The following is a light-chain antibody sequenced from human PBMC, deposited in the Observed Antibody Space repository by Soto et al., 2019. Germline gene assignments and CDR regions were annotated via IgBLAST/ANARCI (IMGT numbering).Light chain of an antibody. Sequence: DIQFTQTPYTLSASVGDRVTIACRASQTINNWLAWYQQKPEKAPKSLIYFASTLQSGVPSRFSASGSGTDFTLTISSLQPEDFATYYCQQFRSCPITFGQGTRLE. CDR3: QQFRSCPIT. CDR2: FAS. J-gene: IGKJ5*01. V-gene: IGKV1D-16*01. CDR1: QTINNW.